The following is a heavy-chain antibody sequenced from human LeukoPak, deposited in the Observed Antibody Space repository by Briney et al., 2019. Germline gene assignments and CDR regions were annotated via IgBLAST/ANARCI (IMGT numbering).Heavy chain of an antibody. CDR3: ARVYQSAEYYFDY. CDR2: IYYSGST. Sequence: SETLSLTCTVSGGSISSYYWSWIRQPPGKGLEWIGYIYYSGSTNYNPSLKSRVTISVDTSKNQFSLKLSSVTAADTAVYYCARVYQSAEYYFDYWGQGNLVSVSS. D-gene: IGHD2-2*01. CDR1: GGSISSYY. V-gene: IGHV4-59*08. J-gene: IGHJ4*02.